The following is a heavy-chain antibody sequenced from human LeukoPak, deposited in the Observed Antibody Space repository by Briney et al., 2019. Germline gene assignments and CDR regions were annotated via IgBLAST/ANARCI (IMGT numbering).Heavy chain of an antibody. J-gene: IGHJ3*01. CDR3: ARTIYYYESTSYFSDAFDV. Sequence: PGGSLRLSCIASGFPFHKYTMSWVRQAPGKGLDWVSSISPTSAYIYYQDSVKGRFTISRDDAKNSLYLEMDSLRAEDTAVYYCARTIYYYESTSYFSDAFDVWGQGTMVTVSS. D-gene: IGHD3-22*01. V-gene: IGHV3-21*01. CDR1: GFPFHKYT. CDR2: ISPTSAYI.